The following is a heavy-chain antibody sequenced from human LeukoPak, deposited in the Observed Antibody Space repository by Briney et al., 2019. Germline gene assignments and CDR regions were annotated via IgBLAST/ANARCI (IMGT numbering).Heavy chain of an antibody. Sequence: SQTLSLTXTVSGGSISSGDYYWSCIRQPPGKGLEWIGYIYYSGSTYYNPSLKSRVTISVGTSKNQFSLKLSSVTAADTAVYYCARVSQEDTAMVNYFDYWGQGTLVTVSS. J-gene: IGHJ4*02. D-gene: IGHD5-18*01. CDR1: GGSISSGDYY. CDR3: ARVSQEDTAMVNYFDY. V-gene: IGHV4-30-4*08. CDR2: IYYSGST.